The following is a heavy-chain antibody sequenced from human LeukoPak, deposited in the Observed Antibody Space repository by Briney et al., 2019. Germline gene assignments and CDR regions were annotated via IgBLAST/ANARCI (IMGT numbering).Heavy chain of an antibody. J-gene: IGHJ4*02. Sequence: PGRSLRLSCAASGFSSYGMHWVRQAPGKGLEWVAVIWYDESNKYHADSVKGRFTISRDNSRNTLYLQMNSLRAEDTAVYYCARDGFSSSWYGRALDYWGQGTLVTVSS. CDR2: IWYDESNK. V-gene: IGHV3-33*01. CDR3: ARDGFSSSWYGRALDY. CDR1: GFSSYG. D-gene: IGHD6-13*01.